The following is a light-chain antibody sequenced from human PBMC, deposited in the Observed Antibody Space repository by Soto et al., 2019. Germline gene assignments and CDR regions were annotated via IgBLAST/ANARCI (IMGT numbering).Light chain of an antibody. CDR2: GAS. V-gene: IGKV1-39*01. J-gene: IGKJ2*01. Sequence: DLQMTQSPSFLSASVGERVTITCRASQRIDNFLNWYQQKPGKPPKLLIYGASSLQGGVPSRFSGSGSGTDFTLTITSLQPEDSATYHCQQRYKTSLSSFGQGTKVEIK. CDR3: QQRYKTSLSS. CDR1: QRIDNF.